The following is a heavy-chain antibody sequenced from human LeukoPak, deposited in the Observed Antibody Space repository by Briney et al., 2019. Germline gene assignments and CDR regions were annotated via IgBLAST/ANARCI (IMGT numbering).Heavy chain of an antibody. D-gene: IGHD6-19*01. J-gene: IGHJ4*02. CDR1: GGSFSGYY. CDR2: INHSGST. V-gene: IGHV4-34*01. CDR3: ARGESSGWYIYYFDY. Sequence: SETLSLTCAVYGGSFSGYYWSWIRQPPGRGLERIGEINHSGSTNYNPSLKSRVTISVDTSKNQFSLKLSSVTAADTAVYYCARGESSGWYIYYFDYWGQGTLVTVSS.